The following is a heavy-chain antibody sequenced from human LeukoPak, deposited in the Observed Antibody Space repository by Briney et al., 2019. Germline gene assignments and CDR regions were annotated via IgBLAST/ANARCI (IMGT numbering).Heavy chain of an antibody. J-gene: IGHJ4*02. CDR3: ARVIPAAGFFDY. CDR1: GGSISSYY. V-gene: IGHV4-59*08. D-gene: IGHD6-13*01. Sequence: SETLSLTCTVSGGSISSYYWSWIRQPPGKGLEWIGYIYYSGSTNYNPSLKSRVTISVDTSKNQFSPKLSSVTAADTAVYYCARVIPAAGFFDYWGQGTLVTVSS. CDR2: IYYSGST.